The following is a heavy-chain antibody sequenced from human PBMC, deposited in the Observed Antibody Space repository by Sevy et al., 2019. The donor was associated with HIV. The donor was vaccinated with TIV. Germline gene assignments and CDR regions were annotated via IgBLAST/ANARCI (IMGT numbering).Heavy chain of an antibody. D-gene: IGHD2-15*01. V-gene: IGHV3-21*01. CDR2: ISSSSSYI. CDR1: GFTFSSYS. CDR3: ARDPCSGGSCYSLFDI. J-gene: IGHJ3*02. Sequence: GGSLRLSCAASGFTFSSYSMNWVRQAPGKGLEWVSSISSSSSYIYYADSVKGRFTISRDNAKNSLYLQMNSLRAEDTAVYYCARDPCSGGSCYSLFDIWGQGTMVTFSS.